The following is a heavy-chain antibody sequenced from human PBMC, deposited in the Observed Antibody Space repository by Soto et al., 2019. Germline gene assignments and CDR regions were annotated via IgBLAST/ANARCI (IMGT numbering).Heavy chain of an antibody. D-gene: IGHD6-19*01. CDR2: IWSDGNKR. CDR1: GFMFTNHG. Sequence: GGSLRLSCAACGFMFTNHGMHWVRQAPGKGLEWVAVIWSDGNKRYYADSVKGRFTISRDNAKNSLYLQMNSLRAEDTAVYYCARDPTRSIAVAGYGMDVWGQGTTVTVSS. V-gene: IGHV3-33*01. CDR3: ARDPTRSIAVAGYGMDV. J-gene: IGHJ6*02.